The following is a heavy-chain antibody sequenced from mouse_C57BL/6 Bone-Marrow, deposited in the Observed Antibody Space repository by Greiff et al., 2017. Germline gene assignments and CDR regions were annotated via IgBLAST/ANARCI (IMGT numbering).Heavy chain of an antibody. CDR2: INPSSGYT. V-gene: IGHV1-7*01. J-gene: IGHJ2*01. D-gene: IGHD1-1*01. Sequence: QVQLKESGAELVKPGASVKLSCKASGYTFTSSWMHWVKQRPGQGLEWIGYINPSSGYTKYNQKFKDKATLTADKSSSTAYMQLSSLTYEDSAVXYCAGNYGSSYFDYWGQGTTLTVSS. CDR3: AGNYGSSYFDY. CDR1: GYTFTSSW.